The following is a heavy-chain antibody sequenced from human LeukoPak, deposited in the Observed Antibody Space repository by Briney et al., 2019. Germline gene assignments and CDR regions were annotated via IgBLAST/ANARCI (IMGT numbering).Heavy chain of an antibody. Sequence: ASVKVSCKASGYTFTSYDINWVRQATGQGLEWMGWMNPNSGNTGYAQKFQGRVTMTRNTSISTAYMELSSLRSEDTAVYYCARGRRVATIKPPTYYYMDVWGKGTTVTISS. CDR2: MNPNSGNT. CDR3: ARGRRVATIKPPTYYYMDV. D-gene: IGHD5-12*01. J-gene: IGHJ6*03. CDR1: GYTFTSYD. V-gene: IGHV1-8*01.